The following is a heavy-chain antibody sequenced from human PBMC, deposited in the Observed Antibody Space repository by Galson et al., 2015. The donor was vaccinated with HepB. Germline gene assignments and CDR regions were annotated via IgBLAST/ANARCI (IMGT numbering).Heavy chain of an antibody. CDR1: GYTFTSYY. CDR3: ARERADIVVVPAAKNNWFDP. CDR2: INPNSGGT. Sequence: SVKVSCKASGYTFTSYYMHWVRQAPGQGLEWMGWINPNSGGTNYAQKFQGWVTMTRDTSISTAYMELSRLRSDDTAVYYCARERADIVVVPAAKNNWFDPWGQGTLVTVSS. J-gene: IGHJ5*02. V-gene: IGHV1-2*04. D-gene: IGHD2-2*01.